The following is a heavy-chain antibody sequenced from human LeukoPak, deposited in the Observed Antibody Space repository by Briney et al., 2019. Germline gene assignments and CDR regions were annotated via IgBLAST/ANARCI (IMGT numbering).Heavy chain of an antibody. D-gene: IGHD3-10*01. J-gene: IGHJ4*02. V-gene: IGHV3-30*02. Sequence: GGSLRLACAASGFTFRTYGLHWVRQSPDKGLEWVTFIRYDGSTQYYADSVKGRFTISRDNSKNTLYLQMNSLRAEDTAVYYCARDFGDYYGSGGPFDYWGQGTLVTVSS. CDR3: ARDFGDYYGSGGPFDY. CDR2: IRYDGSTQ. CDR1: GFTFRTYG.